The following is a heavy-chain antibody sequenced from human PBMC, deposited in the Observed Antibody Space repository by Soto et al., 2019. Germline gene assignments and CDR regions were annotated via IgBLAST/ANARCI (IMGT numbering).Heavy chain of an antibody. CDR3: ARGYCSSTSCQYYFDF. CDR2: INGGNGDT. Sequence: WASVKVSCKASGYTFTGYAIHWVRQAPGQRHEWMGWINGGNGDTKYSQKFQGRVTITRDTSASTAYMELTSLGSEDTAVYHCARGYCSSTSCQYYFDFWGQGTLVTVS. D-gene: IGHD2-2*01. CDR1: GYTFTGYA. J-gene: IGHJ4*02. V-gene: IGHV1-3*01.